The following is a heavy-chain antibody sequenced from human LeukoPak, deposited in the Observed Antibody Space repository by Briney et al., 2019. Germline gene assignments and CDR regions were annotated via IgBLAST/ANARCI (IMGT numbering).Heavy chain of an antibody. CDR1: GGSISSYY. D-gene: IGHD3-3*01. Sequence: SETLSLTCTVSGGSISSYYWSWIRQPAGKGLEWIGRIYSSGSTNYNPSLKSRVTMSVDTSKNQFTLKLSSVTAADTAVYYCARDFWSGRNDHWGQGTLVTVSS. J-gene: IGHJ5*02. V-gene: IGHV4-4*07. CDR2: IYSSGST. CDR3: ARDFWSGRNDH.